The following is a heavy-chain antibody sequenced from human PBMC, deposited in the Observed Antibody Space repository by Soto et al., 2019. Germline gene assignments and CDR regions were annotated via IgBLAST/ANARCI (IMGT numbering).Heavy chain of an antibody. J-gene: IGHJ4*02. D-gene: IGHD3-22*01. CDR2: ISAYNGNT. V-gene: IGHV1-18*01. Sequence: ASVKVSCKASGYTFTSYGISWVRQAPGRGLEWMGWISAYNGNTNYAQKLQGRVTMTTDTSTSTAYMELRSLRSDDTAVYYCARKLDYYDSTGFGKSLDYWGQGTLVTVSS. CDR3: ARKLDYYDSTGFGKSLDY. CDR1: GYTFTSYG.